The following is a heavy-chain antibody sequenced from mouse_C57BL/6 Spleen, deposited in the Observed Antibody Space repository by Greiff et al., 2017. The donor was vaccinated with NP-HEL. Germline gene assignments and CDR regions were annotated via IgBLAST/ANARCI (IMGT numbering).Heavy chain of an antibody. J-gene: IGHJ2*01. CDR1: GFTFSDYY. Sequence: DVKLVESGGGSVQPGGSLKLSCAASGFTFSDYYMYWVRQTPEKRLEWVAYISNGGGSTYYPDTVKGRFTISRDNAKNTLYLQMSRLKSEDTAMYYCARRGTAQATSYYFDYWGQGTTLTVSS. D-gene: IGHD3-2*02. V-gene: IGHV5-12*01. CDR3: ARRGTAQATSYYFDY. CDR2: ISNGGGST.